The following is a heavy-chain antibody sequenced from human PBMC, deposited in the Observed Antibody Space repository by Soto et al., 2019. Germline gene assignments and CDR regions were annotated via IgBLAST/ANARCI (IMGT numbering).Heavy chain of an antibody. CDR3: AREEGEMATIRENAAFDI. V-gene: IGHV3-30-3*01. Sequence: QVQLVESGGGVVQPGRSLRLSCAASGFTFSSYAMHWVRQAPGKGLEWVAVISYDGSNKYYADSVKGRFTISRDNSKNTLYLQMNSLRAEDTAVYYCAREEGEMATIRENAAFDIWGQGTMVTVSS. CDR2: ISYDGSNK. D-gene: IGHD5-12*01. CDR1: GFTFSSYA. J-gene: IGHJ3*02.